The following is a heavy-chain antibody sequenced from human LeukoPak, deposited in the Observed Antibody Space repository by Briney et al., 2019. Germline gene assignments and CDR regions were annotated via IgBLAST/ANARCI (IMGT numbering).Heavy chain of an antibody. V-gene: IGHV3-21*01. Sequence: PGGSLRLSCAASGFTFSSYSMNWVRQAPGKGLEWVSSISSSSSYIYYADSVKGRFTISRDNAKNSLYLQMNNLRAEDTAVYYCARVPRDGYNYPDYWGQGTLVTVSS. CDR2: ISSSSSYI. CDR1: GFTFSSYS. CDR3: ARVPRDGYNYPDY. D-gene: IGHD5-24*01. J-gene: IGHJ4*02.